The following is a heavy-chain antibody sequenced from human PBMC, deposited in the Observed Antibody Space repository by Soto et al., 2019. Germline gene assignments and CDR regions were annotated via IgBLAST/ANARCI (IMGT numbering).Heavy chain of an antibody. Sequence: ASVKVSCKASGGTFSSYAISWVRQAPGQGLEWMGGIIPIFGTANYAQKFQGRVTITADESTSTAHMELSSLRSEDTAVYYCASLLLGIDAFDIWGQGTMVTVSS. D-gene: IGHD1-26*01. CDR1: GGTFSSYA. J-gene: IGHJ3*02. CDR2: IIPIFGTA. CDR3: ASLLLGIDAFDI. V-gene: IGHV1-69*13.